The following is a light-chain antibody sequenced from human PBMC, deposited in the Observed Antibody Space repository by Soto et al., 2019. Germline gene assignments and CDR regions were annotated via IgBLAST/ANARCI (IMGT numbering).Light chain of an antibody. Sequence: DIQMTQSPSSLSASVGDRVTITCRASQSISRYLNWYQQRPGKAPNLLIYDASSLQSGIPSRFSGSGSGTDFTLTISTLQPEDFATYYCQQSYSSPFGGGTKVEIK. V-gene: IGKV1-39*01. CDR2: DAS. J-gene: IGKJ4*01. CDR1: QSISRY. CDR3: QQSYSSP.